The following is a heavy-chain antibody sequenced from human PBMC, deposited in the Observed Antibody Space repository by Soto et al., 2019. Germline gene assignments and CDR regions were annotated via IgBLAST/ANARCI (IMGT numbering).Heavy chain of an antibody. V-gene: IGHV3-74*01. Sequence: DVQLVESGGGSVQPGGSLRLSCAVSGFTFSHYWMHWVRQAPGKGLACVSRLNQDGSDTNYADSVKGRFTVSRDNAKNTLYLQMNNLRVEDTGLYFCVRGTNDWPWMDVWGQGTTVTVS. J-gene: IGHJ6*02. CDR1: GFTFSHYW. CDR3: VRGTNDWPWMDV. CDR2: LNQDGSDT. D-gene: IGHD3-9*01.